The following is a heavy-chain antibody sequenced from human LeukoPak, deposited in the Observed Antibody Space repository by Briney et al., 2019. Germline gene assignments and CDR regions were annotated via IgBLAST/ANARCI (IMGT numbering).Heavy chain of an antibody. D-gene: IGHD7-27*01. J-gene: IGHJ4*02. CDR1: GFTFSSYS. CDR2: IYSGGSI. V-gene: IGHV3-66*01. CDR3: ARDIPNNWGLGY. Sequence: SGGSLRLSCAASGFTFSSYSMNWVRQAPGKGLEWVSVIYSGGSIYYADSVKGRFTVSRDNSKNTLYIQTNSLRAEDTAVYYCARDIPNNWGLGYWGQGTLVTVSS.